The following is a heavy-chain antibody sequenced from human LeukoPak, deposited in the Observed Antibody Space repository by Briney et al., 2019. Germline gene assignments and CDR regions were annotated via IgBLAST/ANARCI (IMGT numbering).Heavy chain of an antibody. CDR1: GGSFSGYY. D-gene: IGHD3-10*01. CDR2: INHSGGT. V-gene: IGHV4-34*01. CDR3: ARDLRFGELLYPY. J-gene: IGHJ4*02. Sequence: SETLSLTCAVYGGSFSGYYWSWIRQPPGKGLEWIGEINHSGGTNYNPSLKSRVTISVDTSKNQFSLKLSSVTAADTAVYYCARDLRFGELLYPYWGQGTLVTVSS.